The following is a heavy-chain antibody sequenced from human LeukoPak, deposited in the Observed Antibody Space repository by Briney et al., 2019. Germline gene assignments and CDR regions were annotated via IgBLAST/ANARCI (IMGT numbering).Heavy chain of an antibody. V-gene: IGHV1-24*01. CDR2: FDPEHGEM. D-gene: IGHD3-9*01. CDR3: ATGGPRHLLKY. CDR1: GDTLTELS. J-gene: IGHJ4*02. Sequence: EASVKVSCKVSGDTLTELSTHWVRQTPGKGLEWMGGFDPEHGEMIYAQKLQGRVTMTEDRSTDTAYMELSSLRSEDTAVYYCATGGPRHLLKYWGQGTLVNVSS.